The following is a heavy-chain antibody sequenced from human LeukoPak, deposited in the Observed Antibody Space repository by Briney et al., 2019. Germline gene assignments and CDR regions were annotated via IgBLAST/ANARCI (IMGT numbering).Heavy chain of an antibody. D-gene: IGHD6-13*01. Sequence: ASVKVSCKASGYTFINYVIHWVRQAPGQRLEWMGWIKAGNGNTKCSQKFQGRVTITADESTSTAYMELSSLRSEDTAVYYCARDPWGAAAAGPGGHYYYGMDVWGKGTTVTVSS. CDR2: IKAGNGNT. CDR3: ARDPWGAAAAGPGGHYYYGMDV. V-gene: IGHV1-3*01. J-gene: IGHJ6*04. CDR1: GYTFINYV.